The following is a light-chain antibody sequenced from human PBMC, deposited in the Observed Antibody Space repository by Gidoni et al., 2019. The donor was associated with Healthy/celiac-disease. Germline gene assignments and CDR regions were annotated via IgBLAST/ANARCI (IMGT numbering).Light chain of an antibody. J-gene: IGKJ1*01. CDR1: QSVSSN. V-gene: IGKV3-15*01. CDR3: QQHNNWPRT. Sequence: IVMTPSPATLSVSPGETPTLSCRASQSVSSNLAWYQQKPGQAPRLLIYGASTRATGIPARFSGRGSGREFTLTISSLQSEDFAVYYCQQHNNWPRTFGQGTKVEIK. CDR2: GAS.